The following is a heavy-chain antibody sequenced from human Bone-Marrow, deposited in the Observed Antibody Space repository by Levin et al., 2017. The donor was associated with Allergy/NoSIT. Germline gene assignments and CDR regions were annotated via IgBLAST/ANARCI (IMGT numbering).Heavy chain of an antibody. CDR2: IYHSGST. Sequence: SETLSLTCGVSDDSISSSHWWTWVRQPPGKGLEWIGEIYHSGSTNYNPSLKSRVTLSVAKSKNQFSLKLSSVTAADTAVYYCARRNVLAPGEEWFDPWGQGTLVTVSS. CDR1: DDSISSSHW. D-gene: IGHD7-27*01. V-gene: IGHV4-4*02. CDR3: ARRNVLAPGEEWFDP. J-gene: IGHJ5*02.